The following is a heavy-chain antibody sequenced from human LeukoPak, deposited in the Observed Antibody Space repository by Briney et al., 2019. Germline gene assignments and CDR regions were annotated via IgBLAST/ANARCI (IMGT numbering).Heavy chain of an antibody. D-gene: IGHD3-9*01. CDR1: AFTFSSYS. CDR2: ISSSSTYI. V-gene: IGHV3-21*01. Sequence: PGGSLRLSCAASAFTFSSYSMNWVRQAPGKWLECVSSISSSSTYIYYADSVKGRFTISRDNAKNSLYLQMNSLRAEDTAVYYCARDRGTLRYFDFWGQGTLVTVSS. J-gene: IGHJ4*02. CDR3: ARDRGTLRYFDF.